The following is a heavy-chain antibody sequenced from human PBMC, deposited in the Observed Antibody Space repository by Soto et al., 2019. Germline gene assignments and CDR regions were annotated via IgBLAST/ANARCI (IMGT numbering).Heavy chain of an antibody. J-gene: IGHJ4*02. Sequence: GGSLRLSCAASGFTFSDYYMTWIRQAPGKGLEWVSYMSKSGDIIYYADSVKGRFTISRGNARNSLYLQMNNLRVEDSAVYYCARYVAALDYWGRGTLVTVSS. CDR3: ARYVAALDY. D-gene: IGHD6-25*01. CDR1: GFTFSDYY. CDR2: MSKSGDII. V-gene: IGHV3-11*01.